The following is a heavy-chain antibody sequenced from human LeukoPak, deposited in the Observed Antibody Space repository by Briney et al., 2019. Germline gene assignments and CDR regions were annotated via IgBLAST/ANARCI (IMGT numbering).Heavy chain of an antibody. D-gene: IGHD3-10*01. V-gene: IGHV1-18*01. Sequence: ASVKVSCKASGYTFTSYGIIWVRQAPGQGLEWMGWISAYNGNTNYAQKLQGRVTMTTDTSTSTAYMGLRSLRSDDTAVYYCARAGLWFGELYSFDYWGQGTLVTVSS. CDR1: GYTFTSYG. J-gene: IGHJ4*02. CDR3: ARAGLWFGELYSFDY. CDR2: ISAYNGNT.